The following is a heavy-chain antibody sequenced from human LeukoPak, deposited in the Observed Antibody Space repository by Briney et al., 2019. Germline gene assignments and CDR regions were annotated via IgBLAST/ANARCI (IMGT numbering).Heavy chain of an antibody. V-gene: IGHV3-23*01. CDR1: GFTFSSYA. CDR2: ISGSGGST. Sequence: GGSLRLSCAASGFTFSSYAMSWVRQAPGKGLEWVSAISGSGGSTYYADSVKGRFTISRDNSKNTLYLQMNSLRAEDTAVYYCARVHDYGVSGNLYFDYWGQGTLVTVSS. CDR3: ARVHDYGVSGNLYFDY. D-gene: IGHD4-17*01. J-gene: IGHJ4*02.